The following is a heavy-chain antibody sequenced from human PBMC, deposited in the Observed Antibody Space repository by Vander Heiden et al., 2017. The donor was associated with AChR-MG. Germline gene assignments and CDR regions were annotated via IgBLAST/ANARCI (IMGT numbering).Heavy chain of an antibody. CDR3: ARDRWYCAGDCYSFMYFQH. J-gene: IGHJ1*01. V-gene: IGHV3-23*01. Sequence: EVQLLESGGGLVQPGGSLRLSCAATGFTFKNYAMSWVRQAPGKGLEWVAAITSSGGNTYYADSVKGRFTISRDNSKSTLYVQMNSLRVEDTAVYYCARDRWYCAGDCYSFMYFQHWGRGALVPVSS. D-gene: IGHD2-21*02. CDR2: ITSSGGNT. CDR1: GFTFKNYA.